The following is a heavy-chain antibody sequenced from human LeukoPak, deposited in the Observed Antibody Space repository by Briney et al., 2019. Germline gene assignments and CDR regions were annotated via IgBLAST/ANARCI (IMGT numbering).Heavy chain of an antibody. CDR2: IYYSGST. D-gene: IGHD4-17*01. J-gene: IGHJ4*02. CDR3: ATTYGDYESGYFDY. V-gene: IGHV4-39*01. Sequence: SETLSLTCTVSGGSISSSHYYWGWIRQPPGKGLEWIGSIYYSGSTYYNTSLKSRVTISVDTSKNQFSLKLSSVTAADTAVYYCATTYGDYESGYFDYWGQGTLVTVSS. CDR1: GGSISSSHYY.